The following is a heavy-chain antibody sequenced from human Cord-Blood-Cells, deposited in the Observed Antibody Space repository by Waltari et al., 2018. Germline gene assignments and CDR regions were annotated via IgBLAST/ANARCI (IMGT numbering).Heavy chain of an antibody. D-gene: IGHD6-19*01. CDR1: GGSISSSSYY. Sequence: GGSISSSSYYWGWIRQPPGKGLEWIGSIYYSGSTYYNPSLKSRVTISVDTSKNQFSLKLSSVTAADTAVYYCARQPSSGWYYYYYGMDVWGQGTTVTVSS. CDR3: ARQPSSGWYYYYYGMDV. J-gene: IGHJ6*02. V-gene: IGHV4-39*01. CDR2: IYYSGST.